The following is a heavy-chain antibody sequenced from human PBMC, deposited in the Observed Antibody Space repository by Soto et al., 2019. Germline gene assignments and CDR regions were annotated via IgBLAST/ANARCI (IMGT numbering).Heavy chain of an antibody. CDR3: AKHGGSYYFDY. D-gene: IGHD1-26*01. V-gene: IGHV4-39*01. CDR2: IYSGNT. CDR1: GGSISSSTYY. J-gene: IGHJ4*02. Sequence: QLQLQESGPGLVKPSETLSLTCTVSGGSISSSTYYWGWIRQPPGKGLEWIGRIYSGNTYHNPSLKGLVTISAGTSKSLLSLRPGSVTAANTAGYYCAKHGGSYYFDYRSQRTLVTFSS.